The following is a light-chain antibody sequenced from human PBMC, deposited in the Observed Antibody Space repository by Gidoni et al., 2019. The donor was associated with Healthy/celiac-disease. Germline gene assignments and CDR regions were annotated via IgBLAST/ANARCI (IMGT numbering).Light chain of an antibody. V-gene: IGKV1-33*01. J-gene: IGKJ2*01. Sequence: DIQMTQSPSSLSASVGDRVTITCQASQDISNCLNWYQQKPGKAPKLLIYDASNLETGVPSRFSGSRSGTDFTFTISSLQPEDIATNYCQQYDNRPMYTFGQGTKLEIK. CDR1: QDISNC. CDR2: DAS. CDR3: QQYDNRPMYT.